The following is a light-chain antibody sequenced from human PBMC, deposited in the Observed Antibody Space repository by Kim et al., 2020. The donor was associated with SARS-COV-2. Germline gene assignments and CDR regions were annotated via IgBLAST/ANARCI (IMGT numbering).Light chain of an antibody. Sequence: PGKTAMITGTGMNIGGQRVRWNQQEPGPAPELVIFSDSDQPSGIPALFSGSNSGNTATLTISRVGAGDEADAYCQVWDSIRVDPWVFGGGTKLTVL. J-gene: IGLJ3*02. CDR2: SDS. V-gene: IGLV3-21*04. CDR1: NIGGQR. CDR3: QVWDSIRVDPWV.